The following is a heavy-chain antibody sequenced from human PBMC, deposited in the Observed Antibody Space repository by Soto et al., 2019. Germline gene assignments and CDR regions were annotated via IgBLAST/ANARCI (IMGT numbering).Heavy chain of an antibody. CDR3: ARVAVAARPRWYNWFDP. CDR1: GYTFTDYD. D-gene: IGHD2-15*01. J-gene: IGHJ5*02. CDR2: MNPNSGAT. Sequence: QEQLVQSGAEVKKPGASVKVSCKTSGYTFTDYDINWVRQATGQGLEWIGWMNPNSGATGYAQKVLGRVTMTRSASLRPAYLALSSLRSEDTAVYYCARVAVAARPRWYNWFDPWGQGTLVTVSS. V-gene: IGHV1-8*01.